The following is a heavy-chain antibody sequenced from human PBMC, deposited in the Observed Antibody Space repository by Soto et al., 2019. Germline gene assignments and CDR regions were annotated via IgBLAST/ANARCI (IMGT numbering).Heavy chain of an antibody. CDR3: AKRSSSSTFDY. CDR1: GFTLSTSA. V-gene: IGHV3-23*01. J-gene: IGHJ4*02. CDR2: INVNIGST. D-gene: IGHD6-6*01. Sequence: GGSLRLSCAASGFTLSTSAMAWVRQAPGKGLEWVSLINVNIGSTLYADSVKGRFTISRDNSKNTLYLQMNSLRAEDTAVYYCAKRSSSSTFDYWGQGTLVTVSS.